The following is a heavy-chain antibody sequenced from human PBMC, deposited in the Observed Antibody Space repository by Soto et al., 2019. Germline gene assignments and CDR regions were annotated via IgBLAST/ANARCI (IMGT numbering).Heavy chain of an antibody. CDR1: GYTFTGYY. CDR2: INPNSGGT. CDR3: ARAPGGSSSFVDY. J-gene: IGHJ4*02. D-gene: IGHD6-6*01. V-gene: IGHV1-2*04. Sequence: ASVKVSCKASGYTFTGYYMHWVRQAPGQGLEWMGWINPNSGGTNYAQKFQGWVTITRDTSASTAYMELSSLRSEDTAVYYCARAPGGSSSFVDYWGQGTTVTVSS.